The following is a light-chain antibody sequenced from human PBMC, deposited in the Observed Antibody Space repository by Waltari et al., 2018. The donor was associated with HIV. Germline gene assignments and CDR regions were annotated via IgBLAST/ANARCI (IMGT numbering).Light chain of an antibody. CDR3: LQTYDHDSWT. Sequence: IQMTQSPSSLSASVGDRVTITCRSSQSIYTYLSWYQWKPGKAPKLLIHSASSLQSGVPSRFSGSGSGTDFTLTISGLQPEDFATYYCLQTYDHDSWTFGQGTRVEIK. CDR1: QSIYTY. CDR2: SAS. J-gene: IGKJ1*01. V-gene: IGKV1-39*01.